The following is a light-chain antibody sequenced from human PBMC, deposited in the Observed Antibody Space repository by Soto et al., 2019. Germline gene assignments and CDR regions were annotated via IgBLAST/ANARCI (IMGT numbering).Light chain of an antibody. CDR3: QVWDVSTVHYV. Sequence: QSALTQPRSVSGSPGQSVTISCTGTSSDVGGYNYVSWYQHHPGKAPKVMVHEVSNRPSGVPDRFSGSKSGNTASLTISGLQAEDEADYYCQVWDVSTVHYVFGTGTKLTVL. CDR2: EVS. V-gene: IGLV2-11*01. J-gene: IGLJ1*01. CDR1: SSDVGGYNY.